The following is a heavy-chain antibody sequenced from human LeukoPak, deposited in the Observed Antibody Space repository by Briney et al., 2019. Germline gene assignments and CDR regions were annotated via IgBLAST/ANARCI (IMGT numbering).Heavy chain of an antibody. CDR1: GFTFSSYA. J-gene: IGHJ4*02. CDR2: IKQDGSEK. Sequence: GGSLRLSCAASGFTFSSYAMSWVRQAPGKGLEWVANIKQDGSEKYYVDSVKGRFTISRDNAKNSLYLQMNSLRAEDTAVYYCARAAVDSGYDLDYFDYWGQGTLVTVSS. V-gene: IGHV3-7*03. CDR3: ARAAVDSGYDLDYFDY. D-gene: IGHD5-12*01.